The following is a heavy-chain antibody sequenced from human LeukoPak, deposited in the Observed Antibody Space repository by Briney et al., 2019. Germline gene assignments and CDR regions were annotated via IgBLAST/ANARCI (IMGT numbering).Heavy chain of an antibody. D-gene: IGHD6-6*01. J-gene: IGHJ4*02. CDR3: AKDLLTRSSSRGSLD. Sequence: GGSLRLSCAASGFTFSSYAMSWVRQAPGKGLEWVSAISGSGGSTYYADSVKGRFTISRDNSKNTLYLQMNSLRAEDTVVYYCAKDLLTRSSSRGSLDWGQGTLVTVSS. CDR2: ISGSGGST. CDR1: GFTFSSYA. V-gene: IGHV3-23*01.